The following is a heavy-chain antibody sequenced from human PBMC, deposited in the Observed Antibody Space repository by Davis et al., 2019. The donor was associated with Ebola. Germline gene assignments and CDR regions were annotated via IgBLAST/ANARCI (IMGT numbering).Heavy chain of an antibody. V-gene: IGHV3-30*03. J-gene: IGHJ4*02. CDR2: ISYDGSNK. CDR3: ARRADY. CDR1: GFTFSSYG. Sequence: PGGSLRLSCAASGFTFSSYGMHWVRQAPGKGLEWVAVISYDGSNKYYADSVKGRFTISRDNAKNSLYLQMNSLRDEDTAVYYCARRADYWGQGTLVTVSS.